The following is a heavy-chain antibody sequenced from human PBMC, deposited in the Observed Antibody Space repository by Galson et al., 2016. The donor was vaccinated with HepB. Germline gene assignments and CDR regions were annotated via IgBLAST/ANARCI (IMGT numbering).Heavy chain of an antibody. CDR1: GGSLSSSSW. CDR3: AKRKASFDSSLYYYTPQFLDL. Sequence: SETLSLTCAVSGGSLSSSSWWSWVRQPPGKRLEWVGEIYHSGSTNYNPSLESRVTISVDKSKNQFSLRLNSVTAADTAVYYCAKRKASFDSSLYYYTPQFLDLWGQGALVTVSP. D-gene: IGHD3-22*01. J-gene: IGHJ4*02. V-gene: IGHV4-4*02. CDR2: IYHSGST.